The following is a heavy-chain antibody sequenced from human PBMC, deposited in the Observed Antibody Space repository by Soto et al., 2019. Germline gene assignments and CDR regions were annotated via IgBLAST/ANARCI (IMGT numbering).Heavy chain of an antibody. V-gene: IGHV3-53*01. Sequence: GGSLRLSCAASGFTVSSNYMSWVRQAPGKGLEWVSVIYSGGSTYYADSVKGQVTIAADMSINTAYLQWSSLKSSDTARYYCARGGFIGTPPEHWGQGTQVTVSS. D-gene: IGHD1-7*01. CDR2: IYSGGST. J-gene: IGHJ4*02. CDR3: ARGGFIGTPPEH. CDR1: GFTVSSNY.